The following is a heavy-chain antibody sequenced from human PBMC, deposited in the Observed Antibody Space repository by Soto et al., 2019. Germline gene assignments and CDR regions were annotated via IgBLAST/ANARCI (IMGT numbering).Heavy chain of an antibody. CDR1: GGSISSGGYS. D-gene: IGHD3-3*01. CDR2: IYHSGST. Sequence: SETLSLTCAVSGGSISSGGYSWSWTRQPPGKGLEWIGYIYHSGSTYYNPSLKSRVTISVDRSKNQFSLKLSSVTAADTAVYYCARMYYDFWSGYPYYFDYWGQGTLVTVS. V-gene: IGHV4-30-2*01. CDR3: ARMYYDFWSGYPYYFDY. J-gene: IGHJ4*02.